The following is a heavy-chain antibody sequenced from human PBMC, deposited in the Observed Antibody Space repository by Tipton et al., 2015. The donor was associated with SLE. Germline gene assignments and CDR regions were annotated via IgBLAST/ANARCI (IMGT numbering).Heavy chain of an antibody. J-gene: IGHJ3*02. Sequence: TLSLTCTVSGGSISSYYWSWIRQSPGKGLEWIGYIYTSGSTNYNPSLKSRVTISVDTSKNQFSLKLSSVTAADTAVYYCASTPDAFGIWGQGTMVSVSS. CDR2: IYTSGST. D-gene: IGHD2-15*01. CDR3: ASTPDAFGI. CDR1: GGSISSYY. V-gene: IGHV4-4*09.